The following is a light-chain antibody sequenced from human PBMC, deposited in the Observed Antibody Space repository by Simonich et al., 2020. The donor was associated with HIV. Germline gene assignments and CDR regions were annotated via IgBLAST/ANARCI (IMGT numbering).Light chain of an antibody. V-gene: IGKV3-15*01. CDR2: GAS. CDR1: QIVGIN. CDR3: QQRSNWPLFT. Sequence: EIVMTQSPATLSVSPGERATLSCRASQIVGINLACFQQKPGQAPRLLIHGASTRATGIPARFSGSGSGTDFTLTISSLEPEDFAVYYCQQRSNWPLFTFGPGTKVDIK. J-gene: IGKJ3*01.